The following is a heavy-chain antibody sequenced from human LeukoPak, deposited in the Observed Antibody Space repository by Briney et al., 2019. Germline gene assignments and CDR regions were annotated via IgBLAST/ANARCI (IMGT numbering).Heavy chain of an antibody. J-gene: IGHJ3*02. V-gene: IGHV4-31*03. CDR1: GDSVTSGGYF. CDR2: ISNSGTT. CDR3: ARDVVVTSSPDAFDI. D-gene: IGHD2-21*02. Sequence: SQTLSHTCPVSGDSVTSGGYFWTWIRHHPGKGLEWIGYISNSGTTSYNPSLKSRVSISVDTSNNQFSLRLSSVTAADTAVYYCARDVVVTSSPDAFDIWGQGTMVAVSS.